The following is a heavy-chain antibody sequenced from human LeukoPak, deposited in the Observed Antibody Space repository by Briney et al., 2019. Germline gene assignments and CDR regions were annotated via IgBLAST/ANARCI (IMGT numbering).Heavy chain of an antibody. CDR2: IYSSGST. V-gene: IGHV4-39*07. Sequence: SETLSLTCTVSGGSISTSNYYGVWIRQPPGTGLQWIGSIYSSGSTHYNPSLKSRVSISVDTSKNQLSLRLSSVTAADTAVYYCARGGVGSSWSDSWGQGTLVTVSS. CDR1: GGSISTSNYY. CDR3: ARGGVGSSWSDS. J-gene: IGHJ5*01. D-gene: IGHD6-13*01.